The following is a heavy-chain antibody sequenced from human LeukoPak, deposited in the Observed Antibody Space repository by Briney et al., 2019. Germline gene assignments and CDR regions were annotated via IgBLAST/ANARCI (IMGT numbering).Heavy chain of an antibody. J-gene: IGHJ4*02. CDR2: ISTYNGNT. V-gene: IGHV1-18*04. CDR1: GYTFTSYG. CDR3: ARDEEVFRDFDY. D-gene: IGHD2-8*01. Sequence: ASVKVSYKASGYTFTSYGISWVRQAPGQGLEWMGWISTYNGNTNYAQKLQGRVTMTTDTSTSTAYMELRSLRSDDTAVYYCARDEEVFRDFDYWGQGTLVTVSS.